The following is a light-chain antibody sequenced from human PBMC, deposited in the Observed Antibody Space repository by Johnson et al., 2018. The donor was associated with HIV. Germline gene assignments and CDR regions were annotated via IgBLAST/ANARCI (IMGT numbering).Light chain of an antibody. J-gene: IGLJ1*01. Sequence: QSVLTQPPSVSAAPGQKVIISCSGSSSNIGNNYVSWYQHVPGAAPTLLIYENNMRPSGIPDRFSGSNSATSATLGIPGLQTRAEADYYCATWDNNLSGPYVFGTGTKVTVL. CDR1: SSNIGNNY. CDR3: ATWDNNLSGPYV. V-gene: IGLV1-51*02. CDR2: ENN.